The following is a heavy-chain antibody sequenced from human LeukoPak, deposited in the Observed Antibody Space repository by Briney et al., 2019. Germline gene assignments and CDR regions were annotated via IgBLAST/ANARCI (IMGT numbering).Heavy chain of an antibody. D-gene: IGHD5-18*01. Sequence: SETLCLTCTVSGGSISSYYWSWIRQPAGKGLEWIGRIYTSGSTNYNPSLKSRVTMSVDTSKNQFSLKLSSVTAADTAVYYCAGSRSGYSPSFDPWGQGTLVTVSS. J-gene: IGHJ5*02. V-gene: IGHV4-4*07. CDR1: GGSISSYY. CDR3: AGSRSGYSPSFDP. CDR2: IYTSGST.